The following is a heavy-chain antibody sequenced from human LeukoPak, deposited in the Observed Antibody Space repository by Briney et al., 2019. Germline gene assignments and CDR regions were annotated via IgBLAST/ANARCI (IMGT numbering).Heavy chain of an antibody. D-gene: IGHD6-19*01. CDR1: GFTYCAYG. Sequence: PGGSVSLLCALSGFTYCAYGMLCVRQAPGKGVEGVAFISYGGSKIYYLDSVKGRYTNSRDNTKNALYMQMNSLRAEDTAVYYCAKETTRPNRPVAGLNYWGQGTLVTVSS. CDR3: AKETTRPNRPVAGLNY. CDR2: ISYGGSKI. V-gene: IGHV3-30*18. J-gene: IGHJ4*02.